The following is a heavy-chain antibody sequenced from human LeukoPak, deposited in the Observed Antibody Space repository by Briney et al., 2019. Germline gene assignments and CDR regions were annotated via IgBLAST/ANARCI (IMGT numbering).Heavy chain of an antibody. CDR3: AKEGCTSTNCYSNW. J-gene: IGHJ4*02. CDR2: ISGSGGSA. D-gene: IGHD2-2*02. V-gene: IGHV3-23*01. Sequence: GGSLRLSCAASGFTFSDYAMNWFRQAPGKGLEWVSVISGSGGSAYYADSVKGRFTISGDNSKSTLYLQMNSLRAEDTAAYYCAKEGCTSTNCYSNWWGQGTPVTASS. CDR1: GFTFSDYA.